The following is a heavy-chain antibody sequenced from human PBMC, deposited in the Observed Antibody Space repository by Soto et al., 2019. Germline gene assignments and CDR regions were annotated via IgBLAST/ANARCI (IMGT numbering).Heavy chain of an antibody. CDR2: INGDGSST. Sequence: EVQLVESGGGLVQPGGSLRLSCAASGFTLSSYWMHWDRQAPGKGLVWVSRINGDGSSTGYADSVKGRFTISRDNAKNTLFLQMNSLRAEDTAVYYCARESDGANSLWGQGTLVTVSS. CDR3: ARESDGANSL. V-gene: IGHV3-74*01. CDR1: GFTLSSYW. D-gene: IGHD4-17*01. J-gene: IGHJ4*02.